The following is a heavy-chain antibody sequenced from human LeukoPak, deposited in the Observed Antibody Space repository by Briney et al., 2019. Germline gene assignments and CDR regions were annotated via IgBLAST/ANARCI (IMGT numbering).Heavy chain of an antibody. Sequence: PGGSLRLSCAASGFTFSSYGMHWVRQAPGKGLEWVAFIRYDGSNKYYADSVKGRFTISRDNSKNTLYLQMNSLRAEDTAVYYCAKDQTMPVSSGLYYYYYMDVWGKGTTVTVSS. V-gene: IGHV3-30*02. J-gene: IGHJ6*03. D-gene: IGHD2-2*01. CDR3: AKDQTMPVSSGLYYYYYMDV. CDR1: GFTFSSYG. CDR2: IRYDGSNK.